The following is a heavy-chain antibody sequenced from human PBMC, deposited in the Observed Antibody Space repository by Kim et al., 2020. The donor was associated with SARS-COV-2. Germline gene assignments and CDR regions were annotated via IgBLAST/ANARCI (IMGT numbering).Heavy chain of an antibody. CDR1: GGTFSSYA. CDR3: ATLGGSWYPRGDY. CDR2: IIPIFGTA. J-gene: IGHJ4*02. Sequence: SVKVSCKASGGTFSSYAISWVRQAPGQGLEWMGGIIPIFGTANYAQKFQGRVTITADESTSTAYMELSSLRSEDTAVYYCATLGGSWYPRGDYWGQGTLVTVSS. V-gene: IGHV1-69*13. D-gene: IGHD6-13*01.